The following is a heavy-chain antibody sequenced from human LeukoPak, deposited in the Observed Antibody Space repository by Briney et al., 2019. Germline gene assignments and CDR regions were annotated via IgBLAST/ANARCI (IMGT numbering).Heavy chain of an antibody. D-gene: IGHD3-9*01. V-gene: IGHV3-23*01. CDR2: VDYSADST. Sequence: TGGSLRLSCTVSGFTLSSYEMSWIRQAPGKGLEWVSSVDYSADSTHYADSVMGRFTISRDNSKNTLYLQMNSLRAEDTAVYYCARDLVDILTGYYNWYFDYWGQGTLVTVSS. J-gene: IGHJ4*02. CDR3: ARDLVDILTGYYNWYFDY. CDR1: GFTLSSYE.